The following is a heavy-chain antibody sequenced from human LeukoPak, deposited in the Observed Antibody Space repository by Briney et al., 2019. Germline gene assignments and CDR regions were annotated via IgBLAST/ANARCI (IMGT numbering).Heavy chain of an antibody. CDR2: IYPGDSDR. CDR3: AIGSGRPYYFDY. V-gene: IGHV5-51*01. CDR1: GYSFTSYW. J-gene: IGHJ4*02. Sequence: GESLKISCKGSGYSFTSYWIAWVRQMPGKGLEWMGNIYPGDSDRRYSPSFQGLVTISADKSVSTAYLQWSSLKASDTAMYYCAIGSGRPYYFDYWGQGTLVTVSS. D-gene: IGHD3-10*01.